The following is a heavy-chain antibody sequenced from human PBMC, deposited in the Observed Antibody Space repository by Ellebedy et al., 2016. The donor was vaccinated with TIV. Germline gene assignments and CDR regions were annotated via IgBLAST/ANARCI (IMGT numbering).Heavy chain of an antibody. D-gene: IGHD5-24*01. J-gene: IGHJ4*02. V-gene: IGHV4-59*01. Sequence: SETLSLTSTPSGSPTPGYHSNRICHSPGKGLHWIGFVFHNGRSKYNPSLECRLTLSVDTSKDHFSLRLSSVAAADTALYYCAGVRDGRRPFDYWGQGALVTVSS. CDR2: VFHNGRS. CDR1: GSPTPGYH. CDR3: AGVRDGRRPFDY.